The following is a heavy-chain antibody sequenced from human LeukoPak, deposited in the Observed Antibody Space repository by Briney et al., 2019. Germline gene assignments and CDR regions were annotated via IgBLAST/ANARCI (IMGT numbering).Heavy chain of an antibody. D-gene: IGHD3-22*01. V-gene: IGHV5-51*01. CDR2: IYPGDSDT. Sequence: GESLKISCKGSGYSFTNYWIGWVRQMPGKGLEWMGIIYPGDSDTRYSPSFQGQVTISADKSISTAYLQWSSLKASDTAMYYCATDYYDSSGYGPGAFDIWGQGTMVTVSS. CDR1: GYSFTNYW. J-gene: IGHJ3*02. CDR3: ATDYYDSSGYGPGAFDI.